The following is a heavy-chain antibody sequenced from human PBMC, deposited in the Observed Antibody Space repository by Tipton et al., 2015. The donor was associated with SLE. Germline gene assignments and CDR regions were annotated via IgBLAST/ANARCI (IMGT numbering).Heavy chain of an antibody. CDR2: MYYSGST. Sequence: TLSLTCTVSGDSISSDGYHWSWIRQRPGKGLEWIGYMYYSGSTNYNPSLKSRVTISVDTSKNQFSLKLSSVTAADTAVYYCARYFRTGFGEPDFDYWGQGTLVTVSS. D-gene: IGHD3-10*01. V-gene: IGHV4-61*08. CDR3: ARYFRTGFGEPDFDY. CDR1: GDSISSDGYH. J-gene: IGHJ4*02.